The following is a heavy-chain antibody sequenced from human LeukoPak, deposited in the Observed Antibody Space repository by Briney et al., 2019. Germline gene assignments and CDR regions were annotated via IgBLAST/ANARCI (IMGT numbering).Heavy chain of an antibody. CDR3: ARRDIVVVVSASDY. V-gene: IGHV3-23*01. D-gene: IGHD2-15*01. J-gene: IGHJ4*02. CDR2: ITASGDRT. CDR1: GFTFSDYV. Sequence: PGESLRLSCAASGFTFSDYVMIWVRQAPGKGLEWVSGITASGDRTFYGDSVRGRFTMSRDNSKNTVYLQMNSLRVDETAVYYCARRDIVVVVSASDYWGQGTLVTVSS.